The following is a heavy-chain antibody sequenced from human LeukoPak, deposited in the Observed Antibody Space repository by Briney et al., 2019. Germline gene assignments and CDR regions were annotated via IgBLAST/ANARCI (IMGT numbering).Heavy chain of an antibody. CDR3: ARVSHDYVWGSYRYRFDY. CDR1: GYTFTSYG. CDR2: ISAYNGNT. D-gene: IGHD3-16*02. Sequence: ASVKVSCKASGYTFTSYGISWVRQAPGQGLEWMGWISAYNGNTNYAQKLQGRVTMTTDTSTSTAYMELRSLRSDDMAVYYCARVSHDYVWGSYRYRFDYWGQGTLVTVSS. J-gene: IGHJ4*02. V-gene: IGHV1-18*03.